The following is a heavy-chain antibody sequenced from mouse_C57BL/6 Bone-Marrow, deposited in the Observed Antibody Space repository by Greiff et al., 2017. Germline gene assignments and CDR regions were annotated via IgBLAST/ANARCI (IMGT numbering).Heavy chain of an antibody. J-gene: IGHJ3*01. V-gene: IGHV3-6*01. CDR2: ISYDGSN. Sequence: EVQRVESGPGLVKPSQSLSLTCSVTGYSITSGYYWNWIRQFPGNKLEWMGYISYDGSNNYNPSLKNRISITRDTSKNQFFLKLNSVTTETTATYYGTRDGYYTWCAYGGQGTLGTVSA. D-gene: IGHD2-3*01. CDR1: GYSITSGYY. CDR3: TRDGYYTWCAY.